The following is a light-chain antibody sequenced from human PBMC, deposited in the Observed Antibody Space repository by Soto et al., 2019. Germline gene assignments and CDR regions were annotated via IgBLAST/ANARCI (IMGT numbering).Light chain of an antibody. CDR3: CAHTGMSIL. Sequence: QSALTQPPSVSGSPGRSVTISCTGTNSDIGRYNYVSWYQQRPGKAPKLIIYDVTKRPSGVPDRFSGSKSGNTASLTISGLQADDEADYCCCAHTGMSILFGGGTKLTVL. V-gene: IGLV2-11*01. J-gene: IGLJ2*01. CDR1: NSDIGRYNY. CDR2: DVT.